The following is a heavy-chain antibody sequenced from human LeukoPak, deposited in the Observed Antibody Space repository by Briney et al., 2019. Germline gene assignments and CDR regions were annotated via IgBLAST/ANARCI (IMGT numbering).Heavy chain of an antibody. CDR2: ISYDGSNK. CDR1: GFTFSSYA. V-gene: IGHV3-30*04. D-gene: IGHD3-9*01. J-gene: IGHJ4*02. Sequence: GGSLRLSCAASGFTFSSYAMHWVRQAPGKGLEWVAVISYDGSNKYYADSVEGRFTISRDNSKNTLYLQMNSLRAEDTAVYYCARSGLYYDILTGYYGYWGQGTLVTVSS. CDR3: ARSGLYYDILTGYYGY.